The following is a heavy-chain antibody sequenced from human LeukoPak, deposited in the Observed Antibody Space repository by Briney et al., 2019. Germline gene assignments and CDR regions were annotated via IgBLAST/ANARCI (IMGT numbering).Heavy chain of an antibody. V-gene: IGHV3-48*01. J-gene: IGHJ4*02. CDR2: ISSSSSAI. Sequence: PGRSLRLSCTASGFTFGDFAMNWVRQAPGKGLEWVSYISSSSSAIYYADPVKGRFTISRDNSKNTLYLRMNSLRAEDTAVYYCARDLGSGSPGGYWGQGTLVTVSS. D-gene: IGHD3-10*01. CDR1: GFTFGDFA. CDR3: ARDLGSGSPGGY.